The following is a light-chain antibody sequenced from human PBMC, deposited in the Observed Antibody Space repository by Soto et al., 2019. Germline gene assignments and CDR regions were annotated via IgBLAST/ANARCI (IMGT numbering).Light chain of an antibody. CDR2: EVS. V-gene: IGLV2-14*03. J-gene: IGLJ1*01. CDR1: SSDVGGYSF. Sequence: QSALTQPASLSGSPGQTITISCTGSSSDVGGYSFVSWYRQYPGQAPKLIIYEVSNRPSGLSNRFSGSKSANTASLTIAGLQTEDEADYYCASYTSSRATWIFGTGTKVTVL. CDR3: ASYTSSRATWI.